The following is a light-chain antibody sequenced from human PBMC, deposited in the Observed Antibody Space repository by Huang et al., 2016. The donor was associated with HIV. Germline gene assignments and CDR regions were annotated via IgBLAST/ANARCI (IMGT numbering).Light chain of an antibody. J-gene: IGKJ2*01. CDR2: LAS. CDR1: QSLLHESGHNY. V-gene: IGKV2-28*01. Sequence: DIVMTQSPLSLPVTPGEPASISCRSNQSLLHESGHNYLDWYLQKPGKSPQLLIYLASTRASGVPDRFTGSGSGTDFTLRINKGEAQDVGVYFCMQALQTPYTFGRGTKLEI. CDR3: MQALQTPYT.